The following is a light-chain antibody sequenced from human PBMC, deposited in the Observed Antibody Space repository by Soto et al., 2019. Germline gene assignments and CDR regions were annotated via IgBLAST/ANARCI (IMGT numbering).Light chain of an antibody. J-gene: IGKJ2*01. Sequence: ETVLTQSPGTLSLSPGERATLSCRASQSVGSTYLARYQQKPGQAPRLLTYDTFSRATGIPDRFSGSGSGTDFTLTISRLEHEDFAVYHCQQYGNPPWTFGQGTKLEIK. CDR2: DTF. CDR1: QSVGSTY. V-gene: IGKV3-20*01. CDR3: QQYGNPPWT.